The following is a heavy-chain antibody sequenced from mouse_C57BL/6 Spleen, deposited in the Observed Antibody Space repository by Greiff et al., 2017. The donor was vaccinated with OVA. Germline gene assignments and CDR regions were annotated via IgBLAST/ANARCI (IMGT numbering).Heavy chain of an antibody. CDR1: GFTFSDYG. CDR2: ISSGSSTI. D-gene: IGHD3-2*02. V-gene: IGHV5-17*01. J-gene: IGHJ1*03. Sequence: EVQRVESGGGLVKPGGSLKLSCAASGFTFSDYGMHWFRQAPEKGLEWVAYISSGSSTIYYADTVKGRFTISRDNAKNTLFLQMTSLRSEDTAMYYCARRSGTRYFDVWGTGTTVTVSS. CDR3: ARRSGTRYFDV.